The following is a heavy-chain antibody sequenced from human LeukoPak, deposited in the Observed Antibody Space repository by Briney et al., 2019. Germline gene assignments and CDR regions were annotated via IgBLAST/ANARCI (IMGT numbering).Heavy chain of an antibody. CDR3: ARDGGVNYPDFWSGYLDY. J-gene: IGHJ4*02. CDR1: GGSISSGDYY. Sequence: SQTLSLTCTVSGGSISSGDYYWSWIRQPPGKGLEWIGYIYYSGSTYYNPSLKSRVTMSVDTSKNQFSLKLSSVTAADTAVYYCARDGGVNYPDFWSGYLDYWGQGTLVAVSS. CDR2: IYYSGST. D-gene: IGHD3-3*01. V-gene: IGHV4-30-4*01.